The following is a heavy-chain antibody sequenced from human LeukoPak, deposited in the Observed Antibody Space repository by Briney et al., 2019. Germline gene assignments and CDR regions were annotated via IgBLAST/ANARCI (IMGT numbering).Heavy chain of an antibody. CDR2: ISGSGGST. CDR3: AKLLYPYGYYLMPDY. V-gene: IGHV3-23*01. CDR1: RFTFFSDA. J-gene: IGHJ4*02. Sequence: GSPRLSRAASRFTFFSDAMTSVREAPGKGVEGFSAISGSGGSTYHAASVKGGFTIYRANSQYTLYLQMDSLRAEDTAVYYCAKLLYPYGYYLMPDYWGQGTLVTVSS. D-gene: IGHD4-17*01.